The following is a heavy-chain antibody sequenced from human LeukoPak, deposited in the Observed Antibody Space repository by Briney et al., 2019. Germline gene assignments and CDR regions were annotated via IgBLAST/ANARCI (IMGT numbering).Heavy chain of an antibody. CDR2: INPNSGGT. CDR3: ARAAVVTGSTETFDP. CDR1: GYTFTASY. V-gene: IGHV1-2*02. D-gene: IGHD2-8*02. Sequence: ASVKVSCKASGYTFTASYMHWVRQAPGQGLEWMGSINPNSGGTNYAQKFQGRVTMGRDTSTSAAYMELSRLRSDDTAVYYCARAAVVTGSTETFDPWGQGTLVTVSS. J-gene: IGHJ5*02.